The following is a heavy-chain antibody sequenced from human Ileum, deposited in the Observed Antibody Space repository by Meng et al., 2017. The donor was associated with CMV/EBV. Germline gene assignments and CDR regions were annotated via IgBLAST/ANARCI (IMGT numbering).Heavy chain of an antibody. CDR3: ARSHSLGGNRPFDY. CDR1: GGTFTKYG. CDR2: IVPIFGTA. Sequence: APGGTFTKYGINWVRQAPGQGLEWMGGIVPIFGTAIYEQRFQDRLRITTDESTDIVYMMELTNLKSDDTSVYYCARSHSLGGNRPFDYWGQGTLVTVSS. V-gene: IGHV1-69*05. D-gene: IGHD3-16*01. J-gene: IGHJ4*02.